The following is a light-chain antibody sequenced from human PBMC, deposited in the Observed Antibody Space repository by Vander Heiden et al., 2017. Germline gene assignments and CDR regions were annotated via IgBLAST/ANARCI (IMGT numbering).Light chain of an antibody. CDR1: QSIISY. J-gene: IGKJ3*01. CDR3: QQGDSPPFT. CDR2: TTS. V-gene: IGKV1-39*01. Sequence: DIEMTQSPSSLSASVGDRVTITCRASQSIISYLNWYQQKPGKAPNLLIYTTSSLQSGVPSRFSGSGSGTDFTLTISSLQPEDFATYYCQQGDSPPFTFGHGTKVDIK.